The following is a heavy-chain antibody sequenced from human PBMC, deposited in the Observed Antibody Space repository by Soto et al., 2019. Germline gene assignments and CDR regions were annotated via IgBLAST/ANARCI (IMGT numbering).Heavy chain of an antibody. CDR3: ARHMADSSGYYSSYYYYGMDV. D-gene: IGHD3-22*01. J-gene: IGHJ6*02. CDR2: IYPGDSDT. Sequence: GESLKISCKGSGYSFTSYWIGWVRQMPGKGLEWMGIIYPGDSDTRYSPSFQGQVTISADRSISTAYLQWSSLKASDTAMYYCARHMADSSGYYSSYYYYGMDVWGQGTTVTVSS. V-gene: IGHV5-51*01. CDR1: GYSFTSYW.